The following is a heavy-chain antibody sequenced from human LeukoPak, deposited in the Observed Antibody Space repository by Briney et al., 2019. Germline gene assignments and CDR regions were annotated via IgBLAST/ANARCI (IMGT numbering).Heavy chain of an antibody. CDR1: GFTFSSYG. D-gene: IGHD3-3*01. CDR3: AREAVDTIFGVVIRGYYYYGMDV. V-gene: IGHV3-33*01. Sequence: GGSLRLSCAASGFTFSSYGMHWVRQAPGKGLEWVAVIWYDGSNKYYADSVKGRFTISRDNSKNTLYLQMNSLRAEDTAVYCCAREAVDTIFGVVIRGYYYYGMDVWGQGTTVTVSS. CDR2: IWYDGSNK. J-gene: IGHJ6*02.